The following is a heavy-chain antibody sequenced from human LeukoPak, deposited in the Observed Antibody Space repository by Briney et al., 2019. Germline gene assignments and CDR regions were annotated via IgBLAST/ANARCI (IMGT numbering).Heavy chain of an antibody. D-gene: IGHD6-19*01. CDR1: GGSIASYY. V-gene: IGHV4-59*01. CDR2: ISYRGST. J-gene: IGHJ3*02. Sequence: SETLSLTCTVSGGSIASYYWSWIRQFPGKGLEWIGYISYRGSTSYNPSLNSRVSISLDTSKNQLSLRLNSVTAADTAVYYCARPYTSDHRGAFDIWGQGTMVTVSS. CDR3: ARPYTSDHRGAFDI.